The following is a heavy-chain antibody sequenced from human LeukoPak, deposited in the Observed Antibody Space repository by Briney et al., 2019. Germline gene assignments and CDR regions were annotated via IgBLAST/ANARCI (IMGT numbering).Heavy chain of an antibody. V-gene: IGHV3-30-3*01. D-gene: IGHD6-13*01. CDR1: GFTFSSYW. CDR3: ARERYSSSWYYFDY. Sequence: GGSLRLSCAASGFTFSSYWMHWVRQAPGKGLEWVAVISYDGSNKYYADSVKGRFTISRDNSKNTLYLQMNSLRAEDTAVYYCARERYSSSWYYFDYWGQGTLVTVSS. CDR2: ISYDGSNK. J-gene: IGHJ4*02.